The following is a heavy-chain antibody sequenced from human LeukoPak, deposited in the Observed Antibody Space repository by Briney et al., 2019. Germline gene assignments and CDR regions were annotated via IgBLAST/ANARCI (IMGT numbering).Heavy chain of an antibody. V-gene: IGHV1-8*01. CDR1: GYTFTSYD. CDR3: ARGAPRYVWGSYPLGGYMDV. CDR2: MNPNSGNT. Sequence: ASVKVSCKASGYTFTSYDINWVRQATGQGLEWMGWMNPNSGNTGYAQKFQGRVTMTRNTSISTAYMELSSLRSGDTAVYYCARGAPRYVWGSYPLGGYMDVWGKGTTVTISS. D-gene: IGHD3-16*02. J-gene: IGHJ6*03.